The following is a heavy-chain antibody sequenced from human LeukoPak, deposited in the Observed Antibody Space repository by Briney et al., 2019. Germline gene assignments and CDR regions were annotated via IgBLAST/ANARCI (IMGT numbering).Heavy chain of an antibody. J-gene: IGHJ6*02. CDR3: ATYTHWVAGDV. CDR1: GFTFSDSW. D-gene: IGHD3-16*01. V-gene: IGHV3-7*01. Sequence: GGSLRLSCAASGFTFSDSWMSWVRRAPGKGLEWVANMNQDGSAKGYVDSVKGRFTISRDNARNSLYLQMSSLRPEDTAVYYCATYTHWVAGDVWGQGTTVTVSS. CDR2: MNQDGSAK.